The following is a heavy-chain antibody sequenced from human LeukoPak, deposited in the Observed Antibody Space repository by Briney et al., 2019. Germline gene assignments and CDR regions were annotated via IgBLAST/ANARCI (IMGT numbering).Heavy chain of an antibody. V-gene: IGHV2-5*02. D-gene: IGHD3-22*01. CDR3: ALRQNYYDSSIIDY. Sequence: SGPTLVKPTHTLTLTCTFSGLSLSARGVSVGWIRQPPGKALEWLALIYWDDDKRYSPSLKSGLTITKDTSKNQVVLTMTNMDPVDTATYYCALRQNYYDSSIIDYWGQGTLVTVSS. CDR2: IYWDDDK. CDR1: GLSLSARGVS. J-gene: IGHJ4*02.